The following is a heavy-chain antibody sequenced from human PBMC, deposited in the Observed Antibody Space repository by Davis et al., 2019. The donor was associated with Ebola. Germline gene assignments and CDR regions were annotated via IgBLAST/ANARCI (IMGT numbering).Heavy chain of an antibody. D-gene: IGHD3-10*02. CDR1: GFSLSTTAMC. V-gene: IGHV2-70*11. Sequence: SGPTLVKPTQTFTLTCTFSGFSLSTTAMCVSWIRQPPGKALEWPARICWDDDKSYTTSLKTRLSISKDTSKNQVFLTMTNMDPEDTATYYCARVVRAGFLWLGYDYWGQGALVTVSS. J-gene: IGHJ4*02. CDR3: ARVVRAGFLWLGYDY. CDR2: ICWDDDK.